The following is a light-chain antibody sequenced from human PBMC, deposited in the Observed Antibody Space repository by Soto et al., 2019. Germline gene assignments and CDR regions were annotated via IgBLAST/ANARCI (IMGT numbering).Light chain of an antibody. Sequence: QSVLTQPPSASGSPGQSVTISCIGTSSDVGGYNYVSWYQQHPGKAPKLMIYEVSKRPSGVPDRFSGSKSGNTASLPVSGLQAEDEADYYCSSYAASNNLGVFGGGTQLTVL. CDR1: SSDVGGYNY. V-gene: IGLV2-8*01. J-gene: IGLJ2*01. CDR3: SSYAASNNLGV. CDR2: EVS.